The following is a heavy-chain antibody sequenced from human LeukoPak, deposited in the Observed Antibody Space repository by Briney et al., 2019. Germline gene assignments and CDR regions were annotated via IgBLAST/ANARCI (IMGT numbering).Heavy chain of an antibody. CDR2: IYYSGST. V-gene: IGHV4-59*01. D-gene: IGHD3-22*01. CDR3: ARVYYYDSSGYWVYYFDY. J-gene: IGHJ4*02. CDR1: GGSISSYY. Sequence: PSETLSLTCTVSGGSISSYYWSWIRQPPGKGLEWIGYIYYSGSTNYNPSLKSRATISVDTSKNQFSLKLSSVTAADTAVYYCARVYYYDSSGYWVYYFDYWGQGTLVTVSS.